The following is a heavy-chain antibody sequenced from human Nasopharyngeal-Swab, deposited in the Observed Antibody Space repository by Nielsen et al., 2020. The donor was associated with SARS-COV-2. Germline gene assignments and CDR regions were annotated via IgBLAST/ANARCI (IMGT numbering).Heavy chain of an antibody. CDR2: IYYSGST. D-gene: IGHD3-10*01. CDR1: GGSISSYY. Sequence: SETLSLTCTVPGGSISSYYWSWIRQPPGKGLEWIGYIYYSGSTNYNPSLKSRVTISVDTSKNQFSLKLSTVTAADTAVYYCARGYGSRRNWFDPWGQGTLVTVSS. CDR3: ARGYGSRRNWFDP. V-gene: IGHV4-59*01. J-gene: IGHJ5*02.